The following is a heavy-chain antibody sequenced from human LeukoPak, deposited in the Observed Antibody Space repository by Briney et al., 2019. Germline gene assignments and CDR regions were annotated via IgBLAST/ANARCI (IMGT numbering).Heavy chain of an antibody. CDR1: GFTLSTYS. V-gene: IGHV3-21*01. CDR2: ISSKSRYI. Sequence: GGSLRLSCVVSGFTLSTYSINWVRQAPGKGLEWVSSISSKSRYIYYADSVKGRSTISRDNAKNSLSLQMNSLRAEDTAVYYCARCSGSSTYHSDDYWGQGTLVTVSS. D-gene: IGHD2-15*01. CDR3: ARCSGSSTYHSDDY. J-gene: IGHJ4*02.